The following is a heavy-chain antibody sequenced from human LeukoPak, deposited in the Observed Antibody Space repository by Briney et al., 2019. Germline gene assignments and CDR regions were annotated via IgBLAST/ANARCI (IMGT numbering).Heavy chain of an antibody. Sequence: GGSLRLSCAASGFSFKDYNMHWVRQAPGKGLEWVAVISYHGSNENYADSVKGRFTISRDNSKNTLYLQMNSLRAEDTAVYYCASGERGFDYWGQGTLVTVSS. D-gene: IGHD7-27*01. CDR2: ISYHGSNE. CDR3: ASGERGFDY. V-gene: IGHV3-30*03. CDR1: GFSFKDYN. J-gene: IGHJ4*02.